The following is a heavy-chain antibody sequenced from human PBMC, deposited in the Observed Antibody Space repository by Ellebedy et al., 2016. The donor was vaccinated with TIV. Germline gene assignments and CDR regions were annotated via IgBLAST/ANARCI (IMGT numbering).Heavy chain of an antibody. V-gene: IGHV3-23*01. CDR3: AKEVSPDIAVAGFGV. J-gene: IGHJ4*02. Sequence: PGGSLRLSCAASGFTFSTYAMSRVRQAPGKGLEWVSTISGSGGTTYYADSVKGRFTISRDNFKNTLYLQINSLRAEDTAVYYCAKEVSPDIAVAGFGVWGQGTLVTVSS. CDR1: GFTFSTYA. CDR2: ISGSGGTT. D-gene: IGHD6-19*01.